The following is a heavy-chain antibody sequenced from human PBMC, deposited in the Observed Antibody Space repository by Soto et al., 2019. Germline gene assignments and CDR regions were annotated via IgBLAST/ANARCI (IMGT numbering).Heavy chain of an antibody. CDR1: GFTFSDFW. D-gene: IGHD2-15*01. CDR2: IKHDGSEK. CDR3: ARGGSWGPDF. Sequence: EVQLVESGGDLVQPGGSLRLSCAASGFTFSDFWMSWVRQAPGKGLDWVANIKHDGSEKYYVDSVEGRFTISRDNTMDSLYLQMNSLRAEDTAVYYCARGGSWGPDFWGQGTLFTVSS. J-gene: IGHJ4*02. V-gene: IGHV3-7*01.